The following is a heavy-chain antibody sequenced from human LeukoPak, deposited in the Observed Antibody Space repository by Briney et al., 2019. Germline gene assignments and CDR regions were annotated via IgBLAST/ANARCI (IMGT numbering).Heavy chain of an antibody. J-gene: IGHJ4*02. CDR1: GGSISSGSYY. V-gene: IGHV4-61*02. CDR3: AREVVRGVVDY. CDR2: TYTSGST. Sequence: SQTLSLTCTVSGGSISSGSYYWSWIRQPAGKGLEWIGRTYTSGSTNYNPSLKSRVTISVDTSKNQFSLKLSSVTAADTAVYYCAREVVRGVVDYWGQGTLVTVSS. D-gene: IGHD3-10*01.